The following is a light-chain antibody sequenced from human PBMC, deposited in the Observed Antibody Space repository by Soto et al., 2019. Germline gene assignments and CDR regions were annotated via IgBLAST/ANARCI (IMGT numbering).Light chain of an antibody. Sequence: DIQMTQSPSSLSASVGDRVTITCRASQSISSYLNWYQQKPGKAPKLLIYAASSLQSGVPSRFSGSGFGTDFTLTISSLQPEDFGTYYCQQSYSTPFTFGPGTKVEIK. V-gene: IGKV1-39*01. J-gene: IGKJ3*01. CDR1: QSISSY. CDR2: AAS. CDR3: QQSYSTPFT.